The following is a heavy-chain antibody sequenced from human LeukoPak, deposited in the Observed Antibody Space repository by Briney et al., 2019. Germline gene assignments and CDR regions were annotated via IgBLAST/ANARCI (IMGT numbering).Heavy chain of an antibody. V-gene: IGHV3-11*01. CDR1: GFTFSDYY. Sequence: GGSLRLSCAASGFTFSDYYMSWIRQAPGKGLEWVSYISSSGSTKYYADSVKGRFTVSRDNAKNSLDLQMNSLRTDDTAVYYCARDSTSVGAFDPWGQGALVTVSS. CDR3: ARDSTSVGAFDP. CDR2: ISSSGSTK. J-gene: IGHJ5*02.